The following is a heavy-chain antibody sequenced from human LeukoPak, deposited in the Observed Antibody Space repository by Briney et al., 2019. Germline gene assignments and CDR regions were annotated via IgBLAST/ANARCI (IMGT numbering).Heavy chain of an antibody. V-gene: IGHV3-43D*04. D-gene: IGHD4-17*01. Sequence: GGSLRLSCAASGFTFDDYAMHWVRQAPGKGLEWVSLISWDGGSTYYADSVKGRSTISRDNSKNSLYLQMNSLRAEDTALYYCAKDPGDYDYYYYYMDVWGKGTTVTVSS. CDR2: ISWDGGST. CDR3: AKDPGDYDYYYYYMDV. J-gene: IGHJ6*03. CDR1: GFTFDDYA.